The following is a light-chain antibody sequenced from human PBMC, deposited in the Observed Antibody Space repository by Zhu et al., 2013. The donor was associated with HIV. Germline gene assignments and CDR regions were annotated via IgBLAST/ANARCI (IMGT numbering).Light chain of an antibody. CDR2: GAS. J-gene: IGKJ2*01. CDR3: QQYGGSPPYT. V-gene: IGKV3-20*01. CDR1: QSVSSSY. Sequence: EIVLTQSPGTLSLSPGERATLSCRASQSVSSSYLAWYQQKSGQAPRLLIYGASNRATGIPDRFSASGSGTDFTLTISRLEPEDFAVYYCQQYGGSPPYTFGQGTKLDIK.